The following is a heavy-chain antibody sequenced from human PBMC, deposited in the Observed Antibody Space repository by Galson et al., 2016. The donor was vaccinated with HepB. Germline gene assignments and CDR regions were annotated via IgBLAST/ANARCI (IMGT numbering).Heavy chain of an antibody. CDR3: AVRYSSIWYFQH. CDR2: MSDSGGST. D-gene: IGHD6-13*01. J-gene: IGHJ1*01. Sequence: SLRLSCAASGFTLSNSAMSWVRQAPGTGLEWVSAMSDSGGSTYYADSVKGRFTISRDNSQNTLYLQMNSLGAEDTAIYYCAVRYSSIWYFQHWGRGTLVSVSA. CDR1: GFTLSNSA. V-gene: IGHV3-23*01.